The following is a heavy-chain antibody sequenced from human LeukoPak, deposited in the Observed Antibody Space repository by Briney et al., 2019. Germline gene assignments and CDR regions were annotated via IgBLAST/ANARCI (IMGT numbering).Heavy chain of an antibody. V-gene: IGHV4-34*01. CDR3: ARGPPFT. Sequence: SETLSLTCAVYGGSFSGYYWSWIRQPPGKGLEWIGEINHSGSTNYNPSLKSRVTISVDTSKNQFSLKLSSVTAADTAVYYCARGPPFTWGQGTMVTVSS. CDR1: GGSFSGYY. J-gene: IGHJ3*01. CDR2: INHSGST.